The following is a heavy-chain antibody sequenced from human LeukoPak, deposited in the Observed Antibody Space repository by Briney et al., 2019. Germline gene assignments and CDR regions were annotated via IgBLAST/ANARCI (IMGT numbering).Heavy chain of an antibody. CDR3: ARGRSSWYENWFDP. Sequence: ASVKVSCKASGYTFTSYAMNWVRQAPGQGLEWMGWINTNTGNPTYAQGFTGRFVFSLDTSVSTAYLQISSLKAEDTAVYYCARGRSSWYENWFDPWGQGTLVTVSS. CDR2: INTNTGNP. CDR1: GYTFTSYA. J-gene: IGHJ5*02. D-gene: IGHD6-13*01. V-gene: IGHV7-4-1*02.